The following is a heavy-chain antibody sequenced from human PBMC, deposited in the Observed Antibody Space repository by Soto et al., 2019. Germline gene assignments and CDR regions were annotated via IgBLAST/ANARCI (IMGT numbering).Heavy chain of an antibody. CDR2: IYYSGST. Sequence: SETLSLTCTVSGGSISSSSYYWGWIRQPPGKGLEWIGSIYYSGSTYYNPSLKSRVTISVDTSKNQFSLKLSSVTAADTAVYYCAGVLYSSGWYNYYYGMDVWGKGTTVT. D-gene: IGHD6-25*01. J-gene: IGHJ6*04. CDR1: GGSISSSSYY. CDR3: AGVLYSSGWYNYYYGMDV. V-gene: IGHV4-39*01.